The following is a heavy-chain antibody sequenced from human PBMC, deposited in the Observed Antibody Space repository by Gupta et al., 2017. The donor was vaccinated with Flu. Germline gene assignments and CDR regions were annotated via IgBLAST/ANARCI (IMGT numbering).Heavy chain of an antibody. CDR1: GDSVSNYDVA. CDR3: ARGRYSAFDY. D-gene: IGHD2-15*01. CDR2: TYRGSD. Sequence: QIQLQESGPGLVKPSQTISLTCTISGDSVSNYDVAWNWIRRSPSRGLEWLGRTYRGSDDYAQSVKTRIIINPDTSKNQFSLQLNSVTPEDTAVYYCARGRYSAFDYWGQGIQVTVSS. J-gene: IGHJ4*02. V-gene: IGHV6-1*01.